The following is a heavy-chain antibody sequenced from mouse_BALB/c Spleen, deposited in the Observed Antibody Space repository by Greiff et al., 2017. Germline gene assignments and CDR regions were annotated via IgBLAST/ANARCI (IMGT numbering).Heavy chain of an antibody. Sequence: EVNLVESGGGLVQPGGSLRLSCATSGFTFTDYYMSWVRQPPGKALEWLGFIRNKANGYTTEYSASVKGRFTISRDNSQSILYLQMNTLRAEDSATYYCARDNYGDYFDYWGQGTTLTVSS. CDR2: IRNKANGYTT. J-gene: IGHJ2*01. D-gene: IGHD1-1*01. V-gene: IGHV7-3*02. CDR3: ARDNYGDYFDY. CDR1: GFTFTDYY.